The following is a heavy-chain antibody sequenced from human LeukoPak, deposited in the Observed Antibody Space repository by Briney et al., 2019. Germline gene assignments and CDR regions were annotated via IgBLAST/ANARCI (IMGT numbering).Heavy chain of an antibody. V-gene: IGHV4-4*07. CDR2: IYTSGST. Sequence: SETLSLTCTVSGGSISSYYWSWIRQPAGKGLEWIGRIYTSGSTNYNPSLKSRVTMSVDTSKNQFSLKLNSVTAADTAVYYCARLRGYSGGEIRFFDYWGQGTLVTVSS. CDR1: GGSISSYY. CDR3: ARLRGYSGGEIRFFDY. D-gene: IGHD5-12*01. J-gene: IGHJ4*02.